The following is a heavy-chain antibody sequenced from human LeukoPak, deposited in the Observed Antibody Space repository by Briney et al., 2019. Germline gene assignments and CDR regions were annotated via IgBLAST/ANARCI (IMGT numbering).Heavy chain of an antibody. V-gene: IGHV1-2*02. D-gene: IGHD4-17*01. CDR2: INPNSGGT. J-gene: IGHJ6*03. Sequence: GASVKVSCKASGYTFTDYYIHWVRQAPGQGLEWMGWINPNSGGTNYAQKFQGRVTMTRDTSISTAYMELSRLRSDDTAVYYCARDTTVTIEAYYYYYMDVWGKGTTVTISS. CDR3: ARDTTVTIEAYYYYYMDV. CDR1: GYTFTDYY.